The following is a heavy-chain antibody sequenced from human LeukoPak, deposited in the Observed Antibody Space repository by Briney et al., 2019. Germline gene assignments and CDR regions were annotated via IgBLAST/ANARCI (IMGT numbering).Heavy chain of an antibody. CDR2: IRSKANSYAT. V-gene: IGHV3-73*01. Sequence: GGSLKLSCAASGFTFSGSAMRWVRQASGKGLEWVGRIRSKANSYATAYAASVKGRFTISRDDSKNTAYLQMNSLKTEDTAVYYCTRRPETYDFWLNTPPDYWGQGTLVTVSS. D-gene: IGHD3-3*01. J-gene: IGHJ4*02. CDR1: GFTFSGSA. CDR3: TRRPETYDFWLNTPPDY.